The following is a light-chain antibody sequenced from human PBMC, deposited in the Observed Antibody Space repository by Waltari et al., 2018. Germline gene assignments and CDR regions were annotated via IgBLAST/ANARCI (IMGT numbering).Light chain of an antibody. CDR3: QSYDTTLSVV. Sequence: QSVLTPPPSVSGAPGQRVSISCHGSTSNLGAGYDVHWYQQGPGKAPKLIIYGTNTRPLGVPDRFFGSQYGTSASLAIIGLQAEDEGDYYCQSYDTTLSVVFGGGTKLTVL. V-gene: IGLV1-40*01. CDR1: TSNLGAGYD. CDR2: GTN. J-gene: IGLJ2*01.